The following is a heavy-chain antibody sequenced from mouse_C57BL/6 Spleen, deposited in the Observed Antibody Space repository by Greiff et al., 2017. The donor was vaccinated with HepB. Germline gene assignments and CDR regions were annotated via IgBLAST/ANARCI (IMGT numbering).Heavy chain of an antibody. V-gene: IGHV1-82*01. CDR2: IYPGDGDT. Sequence: VQLQQSGPELVKPGASVKISCKASGYAFSSSWMNWVKQRPGKGLEWIGRIYPGDGDTNYNGKFKGKATLTADKSSSTAYMQLSSLTSEDSAVYFWARWDGHEGYYAMDYWGQGTSGTVSS. D-gene: IGHD2-2*01. J-gene: IGHJ4*01. CDR1: GYAFSSSW. CDR3: ARWDGHEGYYAMDY.